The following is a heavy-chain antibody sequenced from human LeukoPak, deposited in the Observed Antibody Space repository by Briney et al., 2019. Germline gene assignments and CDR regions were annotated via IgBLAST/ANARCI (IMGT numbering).Heavy chain of an antibody. CDR1: GVTFINYT. Sequence: KSGGSLRLSCVGSGVTFINYTMNWVRQAPGKGLEWISSISSSSTKIYYADSVKGRFTISRDNSRNSLYLQMNSLRTEDTALYYCTKDPAYSSSWFGYFDYWGQGALVTVSS. D-gene: IGHD6-13*01. CDR2: ISSSSTKI. J-gene: IGHJ4*02. CDR3: TKDPAYSSSWFGYFDY. V-gene: IGHV3-21*04.